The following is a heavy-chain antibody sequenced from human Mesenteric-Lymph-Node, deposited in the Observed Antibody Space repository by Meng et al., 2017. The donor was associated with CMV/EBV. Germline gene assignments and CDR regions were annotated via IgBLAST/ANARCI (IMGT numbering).Heavy chain of an antibody. CDR1: NSAA. V-gene: IGHV6-1*01. J-gene: IGHJ2*01. CDR3: ARDSRELRSSPGRSYWYFDL. D-gene: IGHD6-6*01. CDR2: TYYRSKWYN. Sequence: NSAAWNWIRQSPSRGLEWLGRTYYRSKWYNDYAVSVKSRITINPDTSKNQFSLQLNSVTPEDTAVYYCARDSRELRSSPGRSYWYFDLWGRGTLVTVSS.